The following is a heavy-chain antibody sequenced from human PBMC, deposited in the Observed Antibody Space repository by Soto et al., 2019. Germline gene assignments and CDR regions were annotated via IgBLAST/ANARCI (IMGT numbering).Heavy chain of an antibody. CDR3: ARGIAAAGTIDY. CDR1: GFSLSTSGMC. Sequence: SGPTLVNPTQTLTLTCTFSGFSLSTSGMCASWIRQPPGKALEWLARIDWDDDKYYSTSLKTRLTISKDTSKNQVVLTMTNMDPVDTATYYCARGIAAAGTIDYWGQGTLVTVSS. D-gene: IGHD6-13*01. J-gene: IGHJ4*02. CDR2: IDWDDDK. V-gene: IGHV2-70*11.